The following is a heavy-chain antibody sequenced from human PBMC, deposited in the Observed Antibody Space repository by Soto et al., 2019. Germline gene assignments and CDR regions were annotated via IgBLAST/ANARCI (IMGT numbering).Heavy chain of an antibody. CDR1: GYTFTSYA. CDR2: INAGNGNT. D-gene: IGHD6-6*01. V-gene: IGHV1-3*01. Sequence: QVPLVQSGAEVKKPGASVKVSCKASGYTFTSYAMHWVRQAPGQRLEWMGWINAGNGNTKYSQKFQGRVTITRDTSASTAYMELSSLRSEDTAVYYCARDRGYDSSSSEIDYWGQGTLVTVSS. J-gene: IGHJ4*02. CDR3: ARDRGYDSSSSEIDY.